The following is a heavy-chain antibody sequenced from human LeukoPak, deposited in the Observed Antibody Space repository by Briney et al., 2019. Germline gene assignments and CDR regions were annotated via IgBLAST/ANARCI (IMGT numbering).Heavy chain of an antibody. V-gene: IGHV4-34*01. CDR3: ARCSRRYYYDSSGYLDY. Sequence: SETLSLTCAVYGGSFSDYYWSWIRQPPGKGLEWIGEINHSGSTNYNPSPKSRVTISVDTSKNQFSLKLSSVTAADTAVYYCARCSRRYYYDSSGYLDYWGQGTLVTVSS. CDR1: GGSFSDYY. J-gene: IGHJ4*02. CDR2: INHSGST. D-gene: IGHD3-22*01.